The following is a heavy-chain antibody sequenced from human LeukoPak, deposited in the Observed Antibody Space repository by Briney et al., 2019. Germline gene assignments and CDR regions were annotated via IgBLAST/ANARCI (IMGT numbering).Heavy chain of an antibody. CDR1: GFTFSSYG. J-gene: IGHJ4*02. CDR2: IRYDGSNK. D-gene: IGHD2-2*02. Sequence: GGSLRLSCAASGFTFSSYGMHWVRQAPGKGLEWVAFIRYDGSNKYYADSVKGRFTISRDNSKNTLYLQMNSLRAEDTAVYYCAKANIVVLPAAIRIDYWGQGTLVTVSS. CDR3: AKANIVVLPAAIRIDY. V-gene: IGHV3-30*02.